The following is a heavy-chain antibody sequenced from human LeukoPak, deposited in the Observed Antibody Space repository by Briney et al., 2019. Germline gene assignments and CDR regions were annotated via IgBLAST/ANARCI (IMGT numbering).Heavy chain of an antibody. Sequence: SETPSLTCTVSGGSLSSYYWSWIRQPPGKGLEWIGYIYYSGSTNYNPSLKSRVPISVDTTKTQFSLKLSSVTAADTAVYYCAAVDTAMAFDYWGQGTLVTVSS. CDR2: IYYSGST. D-gene: IGHD5-18*01. V-gene: IGHV4-59*01. J-gene: IGHJ4*02. CDR1: GGSLSSYY. CDR3: AAVDTAMAFDY.